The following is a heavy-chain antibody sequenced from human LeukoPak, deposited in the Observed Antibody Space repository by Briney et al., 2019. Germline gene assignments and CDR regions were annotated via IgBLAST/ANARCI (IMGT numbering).Heavy chain of an antibody. CDR3: AKGLGVASLIVDALDM. CDR2: TTWNSGSV. CDR1: GFTFHDYA. V-gene: IGHV3-9*03. D-gene: IGHD3/OR15-3a*01. Sequence: PGGSLRLSCAASGFTFHDYAMHWVRQVPGKGLEWVSGTTWNSGSVLYADSVRGRFTISRDNAKNSLYLQMNSLRPEDMAFYYCAKGLGVASLIVDALDMWGQGTMVTV. J-gene: IGHJ3*02.